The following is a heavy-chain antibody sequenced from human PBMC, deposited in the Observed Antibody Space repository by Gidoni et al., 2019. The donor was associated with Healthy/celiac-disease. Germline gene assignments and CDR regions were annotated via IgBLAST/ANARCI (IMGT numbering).Heavy chain of an antibody. J-gene: IGHJ4*02. CDR1: GCTFSSYR. V-gene: IGHV3-48*01. Sequence: EVQLVESGGGLVQPGGSLRLSCAASGCTFSSYRMNWVRQAPGTGLEWVSYISSSSSTIYYADSVKGRFTISRDNAKNSLYLQMNSLRAEDTAVYYCAMTDPPPKWGQGTLVTVSS. CDR2: ISSSSSTI. CDR3: AMTDPPPK.